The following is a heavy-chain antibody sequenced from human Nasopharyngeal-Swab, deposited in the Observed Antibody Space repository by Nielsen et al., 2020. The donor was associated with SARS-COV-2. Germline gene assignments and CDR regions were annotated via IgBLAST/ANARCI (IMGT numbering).Heavy chain of an antibody. CDR2: ISSSSSTI. CDR3: ARGFLWFGERFDY. CDR1: GFTFSSYS. Sequence: GESLKISCAASGFTFSSYSMNWVRQAPGKGLEWVSYISSSSSTIYYADSVKGRFTISRDNAKNSLYLQMNSLRAEDTAVYYCARGFLWFGERFDYWGQGTLVTVSS. D-gene: IGHD3-10*01. J-gene: IGHJ4*02. V-gene: IGHV3-48*04.